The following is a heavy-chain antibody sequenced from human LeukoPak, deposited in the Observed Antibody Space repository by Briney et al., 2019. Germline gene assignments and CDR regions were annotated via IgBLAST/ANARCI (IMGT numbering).Heavy chain of an antibody. J-gene: IGHJ5*01. CDR2: ISWDRGTT. CDR3: ARGSSNVAARNNWFGS. CDR1: GFTFNNYA. V-gene: IGHV3-9*01. D-gene: IGHD6-6*01. Sequence: GGSLRLSCEASGFTFNNYAMHWVRQAPGKGLEWVSGISWDRGTTGYGDSVKGRFTISRDNAKNTLYLQMSSLRAEDTAVYYCARGSSNVAARNNWFGSWGQGTLVIVSS.